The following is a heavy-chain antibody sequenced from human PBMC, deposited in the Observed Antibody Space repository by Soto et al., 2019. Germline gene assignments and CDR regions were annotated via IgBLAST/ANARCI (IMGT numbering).Heavy chain of an antibody. D-gene: IGHD3-22*01. CDR1: GGSISSYY. CDR2: IYYSGST. CDR3: ARYYYDSSGYYLDY. Sequence: SETLSLTCTVSGGSISSYYWSWIRQPPGKGLEWIGYIYYSGSTNYNPSLKSRVTISVDTSKNQFSLKLSSVTAADTAVYYCARYYYDSSGYYLDYWGQGTLVTVSS. V-gene: IGHV4-59*01. J-gene: IGHJ4*02.